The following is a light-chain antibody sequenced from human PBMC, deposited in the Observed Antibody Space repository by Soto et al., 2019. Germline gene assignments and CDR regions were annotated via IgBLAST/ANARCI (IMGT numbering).Light chain of an antibody. CDR2: RNN. CDR3: AAWDDSLSGRV. V-gene: IGLV1-47*01. Sequence: QSVLTQPPSASGTPGQRVTISCSGSSSNIGSNYVYGYQQLPGTAPKLLIYRNNQRPSGVPDRFSGSKSGTSASLAISGLRSEDEADYYCAAWDDSLSGRVFGTGTKLTVL. CDR1: SSNIGSNY. J-gene: IGLJ1*01.